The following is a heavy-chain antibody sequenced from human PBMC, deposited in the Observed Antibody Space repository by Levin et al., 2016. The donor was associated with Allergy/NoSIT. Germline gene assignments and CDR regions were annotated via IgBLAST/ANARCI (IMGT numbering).Heavy chain of an antibody. CDR2: IIPIFGTA. D-gene: IGHD2-2*01. CDR3: AKGISVVVPGTCYFDY. V-gene: IGHV1-69*01. J-gene: IGHJ4*02. Sequence: WVRQAPGQGLEWMGGIIPIFGTANYAQKFQGRVTITADESTSTAYMELSSLRSEDTAVYYCAKGISVVVPGTCYFDYWGQGTLVTVSS.